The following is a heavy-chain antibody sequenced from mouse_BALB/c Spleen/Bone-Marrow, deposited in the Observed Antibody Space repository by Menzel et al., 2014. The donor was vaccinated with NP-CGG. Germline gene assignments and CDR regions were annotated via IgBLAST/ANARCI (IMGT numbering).Heavy chain of an antibody. V-gene: IGHV5-17*02. J-gene: IGHJ4*01. Sequence: DVKLVESGGGFVHPGGSRKPSCAASGFTFSSFGMHWVRQAPEKGLVWVAYISSGSSTIYYADTVKGRFTISRDNPKNTLFLQMTSLRSEDTAMYYCXXXTYYAMYYWDQGTTVAVST. CDR3: XXXTYYAMYY. CDR1: GFTFSSFG. CDR2: ISSGSSTI.